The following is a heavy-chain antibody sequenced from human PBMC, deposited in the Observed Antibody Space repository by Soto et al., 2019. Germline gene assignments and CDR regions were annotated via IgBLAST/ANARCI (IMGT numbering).Heavy chain of an antibody. V-gene: IGHV3-23*01. J-gene: IGHJ4*02. CDR2: ISGSGGTT. Sequence: GGSLRLSCAASGFTFSSYAMTWVRQAPGKGLEWVSTISGSGGTTYFADSVKGRFTISRDNSKYTLYLQMNSLRAEDTAVYYCAKVLAVAGGQFDYWGQGTLVTVSS. CDR3: AKVLAVAGGQFDY. D-gene: IGHD6-19*01. CDR1: GFTFSSYA.